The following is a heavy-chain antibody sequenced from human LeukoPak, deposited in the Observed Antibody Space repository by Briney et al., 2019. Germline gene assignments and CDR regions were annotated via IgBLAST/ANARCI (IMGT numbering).Heavy chain of an antibody. CDR1: GFTFTHCA. D-gene: IGHD5-12*01. Sequence: GGSLRLSCAASGFTFTHCAMSWVRQAPGKGLEWVSSISISSSYIHYADSVKGRFTVSRDNAKNSLYLQMNSLRAEDTAVYYCARTKGAISGYDPLPPTLPYYYYMDVWGKGTTVTVSS. CDR2: ISISSSYI. J-gene: IGHJ6*03. V-gene: IGHV3-21*01. CDR3: ARTKGAISGYDPLPPTLPYYYYMDV.